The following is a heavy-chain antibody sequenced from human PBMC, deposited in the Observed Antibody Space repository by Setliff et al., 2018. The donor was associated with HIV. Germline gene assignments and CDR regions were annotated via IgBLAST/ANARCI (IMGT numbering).Heavy chain of an antibody. CDR2: ISPNYGGT. Sequence: ASVKVSCKTSGYIFTHYYTHWVRQAPGQGLEWMGRISPNYGGTHYPQKFQGRVTLTSDTSISTAYMELSGLTSDDTAVYYCARGRGPVDYWGQGTLVTVSS. CDR1: GYIFTHYY. V-gene: IGHV1-2*06. D-gene: IGHD3-10*01. CDR3: ARGRGPVDY. J-gene: IGHJ4*02.